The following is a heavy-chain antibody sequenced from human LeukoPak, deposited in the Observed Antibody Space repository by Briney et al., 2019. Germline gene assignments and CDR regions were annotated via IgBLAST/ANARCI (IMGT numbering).Heavy chain of an antibody. CDR2: IIPIFGIA. Sequence: SVKVSCKASGYTFTSYYMHWVRQAPGQGLEWMGRIIPIFGIANYARKFQGRVTITADKSTSTAYMELSSLRSEDTAVYYCARAVYYDSSGPDFQHWGQGTLVTVSS. J-gene: IGHJ1*01. CDR1: GYTFTSYY. V-gene: IGHV1-69*04. CDR3: ARAVYYDSSGPDFQH. D-gene: IGHD3-22*01.